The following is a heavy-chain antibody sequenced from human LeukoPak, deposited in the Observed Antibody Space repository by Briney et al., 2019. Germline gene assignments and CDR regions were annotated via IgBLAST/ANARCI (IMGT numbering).Heavy chain of an antibody. CDR1: GFTFSDYW. CDR2: INSDGSSI. V-gene: IGHV3-74*01. D-gene: IGHD4-23*01. J-gene: IGHJ4*02. CDR3: ARDSPDYGGKGFDY. Sequence: GGSLRLSCAASGFTFSDYWMHWVRQAPGKGLEWVSRINSDGSSISYADSVKGRFTISRDNSKNSLYLQMNSLRAEDTAIYYCARDSPDYGGKGFDYWGQGTLVAVSS.